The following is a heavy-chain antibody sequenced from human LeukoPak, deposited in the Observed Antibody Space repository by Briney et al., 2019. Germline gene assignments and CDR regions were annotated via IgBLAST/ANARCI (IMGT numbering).Heavy chain of an antibody. D-gene: IGHD2-15*01. Sequence: PSETLSLTCTVSGGSISSGSYYWSWIRQPAGKGLEWIGRMYTSGSTNYNPSLKSRVTISVDTSKNQFSLRLSSVTAADTAVYYCARGGGYCSGGSCYSSFDYWGQGTLVTVSS. CDR2: MYTSGST. J-gene: IGHJ4*02. CDR1: GGSISSGSYY. CDR3: ARGGGYCSGGSCYSSFDY. V-gene: IGHV4-61*02.